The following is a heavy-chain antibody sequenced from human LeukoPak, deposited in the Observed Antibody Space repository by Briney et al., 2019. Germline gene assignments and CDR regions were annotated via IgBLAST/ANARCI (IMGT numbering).Heavy chain of an antibody. V-gene: IGHV3-23*01. CDR2: ISASGGST. Sequence: GGSLRLSCAASGFTFSSSAMSWVRQVPGRGLEWVSGISASGGSTYYADSVKGRFTISRDNSKNTLYLQMNSLRAEDTAVYYCAKVAHYYDSSGYYDHDAFDIWGQGTMVTVSS. J-gene: IGHJ3*02. D-gene: IGHD3-22*01. CDR3: AKVAHYYDSSGYYDHDAFDI. CDR1: GFTFSSSA.